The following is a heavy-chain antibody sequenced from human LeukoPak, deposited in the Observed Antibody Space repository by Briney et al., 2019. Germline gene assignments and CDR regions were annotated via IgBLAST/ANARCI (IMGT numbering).Heavy chain of an antibody. D-gene: IGHD2-15*01. Sequence: GGSLRLSCAASGFTFSSYAMSWVRQAPGKGLEWVSYISSSSRTIYNADSVKGRFTISRDNAKNSLYLQMNSLRAEDTAVYYCARLYCSGGSCYSGDAFDIWGQGTMVTVSS. CDR1: GFTFSSYA. CDR2: ISSSSRTI. V-gene: IGHV3-48*04. CDR3: ARLYCSGGSCYSGDAFDI. J-gene: IGHJ3*02.